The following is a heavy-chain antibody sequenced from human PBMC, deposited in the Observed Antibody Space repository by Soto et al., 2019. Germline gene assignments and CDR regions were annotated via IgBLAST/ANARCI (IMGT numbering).Heavy chain of an antibody. J-gene: IGHJ4*02. Sequence: QVQVVESGGGVVQPGRSLRLSCAASKFTLSSYGMHWVRQAPGKGLEWVALISYDESNKYYADSVKGRFTISRDDSKNTLYVQMNSLRIEDTAVYYCAKAAYYDSSGYYGAFDFWGQGTLVTVSS. V-gene: IGHV3-30*18. CDR1: KFTLSSYG. CDR3: AKAAYYDSSGYYGAFDF. D-gene: IGHD3-22*01. CDR2: ISYDESNK.